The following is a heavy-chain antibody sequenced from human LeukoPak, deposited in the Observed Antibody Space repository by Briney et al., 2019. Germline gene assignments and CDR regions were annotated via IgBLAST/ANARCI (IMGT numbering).Heavy chain of an antibody. CDR3: ARDWGTTGAFGWMFDY. D-gene: IGHD1-1*01. CDR2: IWHDGSDR. CDR1: GFTFSTNG. J-gene: IGHJ4*02. V-gene: IGHV3-33*01. Sequence: GGSLRLSCEGSGFTFSTNGMHWVRQAPGKGLEWVAIIWHDGSDRYYAESVKGRFTISRDNSKNTVYLQMNNLRVEDTALYYCARDWGTTGAFGWMFDYWGQGALVTVSP.